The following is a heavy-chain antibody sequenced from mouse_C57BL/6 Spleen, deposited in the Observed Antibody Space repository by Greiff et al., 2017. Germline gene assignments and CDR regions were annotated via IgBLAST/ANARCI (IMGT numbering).Heavy chain of an antibody. J-gene: IGHJ4*01. CDR1: GYTFTSYW. Sequence: VHLVESGAELAKPGASVKLSCKASGYTFTSYWMHWVKQRPGQGLEWIGYINPSSGYTKYNQKFKDKATLTADKSSSTAYMQLSSLTYEDSAVYYCARGGITTVVATDAMDYWGQGTSVTVSS. CDR3: ARGGITTVVATDAMDY. CDR2: INPSSGYT. D-gene: IGHD1-1*01. V-gene: IGHV1-7*01.